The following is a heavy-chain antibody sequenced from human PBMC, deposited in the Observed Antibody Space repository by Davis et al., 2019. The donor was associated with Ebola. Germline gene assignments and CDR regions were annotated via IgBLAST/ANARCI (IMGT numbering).Heavy chain of an antibody. CDR1: GFTFSSYW. Sequence: GESLKISCAASGFTFSSYWMSWVRQAPGKGLEWVAVISYDGSNKYYADSVKGRFTISRDNSKNTLYLQMNSLRAEDTAVYYCARDSYSSSSGDIWYYYYGMDVWGQGTTVTVSS. D-gene: IGHD6-6*01. J-gene: IGHJ6*02. CDR2: ISYDGSNK. CDR3: ARDSYSSSSGDIWYYYYGMDV. V-gene: IGHV3-30-3*01.